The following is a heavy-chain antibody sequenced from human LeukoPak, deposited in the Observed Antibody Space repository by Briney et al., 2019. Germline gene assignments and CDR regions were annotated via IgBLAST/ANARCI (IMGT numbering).Heavy chain of an antibody. V-gene: IGHV1-18*01. J-gene: IGHJ4*02. CDR1: GYTFTSYG. D-gene: IGHD1-26*01. CDR2: ISAYNGNT. CDR3: ARDLVREGATYHLFDH. Sequence: ASVKVSCKASGYTFTSYGISWVRQAPGQGLEWMGWISAYNGNTNYAQKFQGRVTMTTDTSTSTAYMELRSLRADDTAVYYCARDLVREGATYHLFDHWGQGTLVTVSS.